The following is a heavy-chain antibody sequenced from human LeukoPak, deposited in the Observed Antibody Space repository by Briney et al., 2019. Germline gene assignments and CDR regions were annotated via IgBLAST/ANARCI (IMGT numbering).Heavy chain of an antibody. D-gene: IGHD3-22*01. Sequence: SETLSLTCTVSGGSISRYYWSWIRQPPGKGLEWIGYIYYSGSTNYNPSLKSRVTISVDTSKNQFSLKLSSVTAADTAVYYCARASDSSGYYYEDYWGQGTLVTVSS. CDR2: IYYSGST. J-gene: IGHJ4*02. V-gene: IGHV4-59*01. CDR1: GGSISRYY. CDR3: ARASDSSGYYYEDY.